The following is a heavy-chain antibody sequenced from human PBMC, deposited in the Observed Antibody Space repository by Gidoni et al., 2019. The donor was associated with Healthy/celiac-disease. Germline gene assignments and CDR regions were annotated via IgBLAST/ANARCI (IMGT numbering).Heavy chain of an antibody. CDR3: ARAGYSSGWYVSYYYYYGMDV. J-gene: IGHJ6*02. CDR2: INHSGST. CDR1: GGSFSGYY. D-gene: IGHD6-19*01. V-gene: IGHV4-34*01. Sequence: QVQLQQWGAGLLKPSETLSLTCAVYGGSFSGYYWSWIRQPPGKGLEWIGEINHSGSTNYNPSLKSRVTISVDTSKNQFSLKLSSVTAADTAVYYCARAGYSSGWYVSYYYYYGMDVWGQGTTVTVSS.